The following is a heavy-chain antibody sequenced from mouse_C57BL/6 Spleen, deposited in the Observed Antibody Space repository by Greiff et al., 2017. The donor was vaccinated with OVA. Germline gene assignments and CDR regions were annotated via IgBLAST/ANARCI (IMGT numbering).Heavy chain of an antibody. Sequence: VESGGGLVKPGGSLKLSCAASGFTFSSYTMSWVRQTPEKRLEWVATISGGGGNTYYPDSVKGRFTISRDNAKNTLYLQMSSLRSEDTALYYCARHYGNSYGYFDVWGTGTTVTVSS. V-gene: IGHV5-9*01. CDR2: ISGGGGNT. D-gene: IGHD2-1*01. J-gene: IGHJ1*03. CDR1: GFTFSSYT. CDR3: ARHYGNSYGYFDV.